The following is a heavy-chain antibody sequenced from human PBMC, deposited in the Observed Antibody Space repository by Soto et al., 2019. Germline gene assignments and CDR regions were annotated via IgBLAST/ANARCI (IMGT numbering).Heavy chain of an antibody. Sequence: SVKVSCKASGGTFSSYAISWVRQAPGQGLEWMGVIIPIYGTANYAQKFRGRVTMTTDTPTSTAYMELRGLTPADTAVYFCARDLFGSWTIDYWGPGTLVTVSS. D-gene: IGHD6-13*01. J-gene: IGHJ4*02. CDR1: GGTFSSYA. CDR3: ARDLFGSWTIDY. V-gene: IGHV1-69*05. CDR2: IIPIYGTA.